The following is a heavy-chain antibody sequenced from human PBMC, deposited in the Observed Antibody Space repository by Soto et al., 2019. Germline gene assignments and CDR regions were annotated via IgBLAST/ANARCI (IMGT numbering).Heavy chain of an antibody. J-gene: IGHJ6*02. CDR3: AGVGPHGSGSYPYYYGMDV. V-gene: IGHV1-46*01. Sequence: ASVKVSCKASGYTFTSYYMHWVRQAPGQGLEWMGIINPSGGSTSYAQKFQGRLTITRDTSTSTVYMELSSLRSEDTAVYYCAGVGPHGSGSYPYYYGMDVWGQGTTVTVSS. CDR2: INPSGGST. D-gene: IGHD3-10*01. CDR1: GYTFTSYY.